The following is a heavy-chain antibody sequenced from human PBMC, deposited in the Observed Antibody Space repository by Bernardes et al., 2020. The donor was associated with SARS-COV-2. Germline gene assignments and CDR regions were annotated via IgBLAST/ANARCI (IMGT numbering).Heavy chain of an antibody. J-gene: IGHJ3*02. Sequence: SGPTLVKPTQTLTLTCTFSGFSLSTSGVGVGWIRQPPGKALEWLALIYWDDDKRYSPSLKSRLTITKDTSKNQVVLTMTNMDPVDTATYYCVHLPGAGDPVRLGDAFDIWGQGTMVTVSS. V-gene: IGHV2-5*02. CDR3: VHLPGAGDPVRLGDAFDI. D-gene: IGHD2-21*01. CDR2: IYWDDDK. CDR1: GFSLSTSGVG.